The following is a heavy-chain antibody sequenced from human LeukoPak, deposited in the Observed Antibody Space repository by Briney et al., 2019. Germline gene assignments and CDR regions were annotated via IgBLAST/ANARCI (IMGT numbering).Heavy chain of an antibody. D-gene: IGHD1-7*01. J-gene: IGHJ4*02. CDR1: GGSFSGYY. CDR2: INHSGST. V-gene: IGHV4-34*01. CDR3: ARDWNYGFFDY. Sequence: SETLSLTCAVYGGSFSGYYWSWIRQPPGKGPEWIGEINHSGSTNYNPSLKSRVTISVDTSKNQFSLKLSSVTAADTAVYYCARDWNYGFFDYWGQGTLVTVSS.